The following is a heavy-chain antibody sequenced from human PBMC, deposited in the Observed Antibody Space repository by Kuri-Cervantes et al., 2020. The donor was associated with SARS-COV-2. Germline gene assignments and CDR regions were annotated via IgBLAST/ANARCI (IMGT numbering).Heavy chain of an antibody. D-gene: IGHD3-3*01. CDR3: ARERGANYDFWSGYSYYYYYYMDV. CDR2: IIPIFGTA. J-gene: IGHJ6*03. CDR1: GYTFTNYY. V-gene: IGHV1-69*13. Sequence: SVKVSCKASGYTFTNYYMHWVRQAPGQGLEWMGGIIPIFGTANYAQKFQGRVTITADESTSTAYMELSSLRSEDTAVYYCARERGANYDFWSGYSYYYYYYMDVWGKGTTVTVSS.